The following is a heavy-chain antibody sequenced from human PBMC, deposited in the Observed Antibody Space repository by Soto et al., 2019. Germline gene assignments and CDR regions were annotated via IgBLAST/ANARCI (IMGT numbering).Heavy chain of an antibody. CDR3: ARGSTWGTAWFDP. Sequence: EVQLVESGGGLVQPGVSLRLSCAASGFTFSSYSMNWVRQAPGQGLEWVSYISSSSTIYYADSVKGRFTISRDNAKSSLYLQMNSLRDEDTAVYYCARGSTWGTAWFDPWGQGTLVTVSS. J-gene: IGHJ5*02. CDR2: ISSSSTI. V-gene: IGHV3-48*02. D-gene: IGHD3-16*01. CDR1: GFTFSSYS.